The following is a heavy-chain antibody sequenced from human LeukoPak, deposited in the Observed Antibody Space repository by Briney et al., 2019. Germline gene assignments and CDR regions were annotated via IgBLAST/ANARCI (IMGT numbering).Heavy chain of an antibody. D-gene: IGHD3-3*01. CDR3: ARDWRDYFDY. J-gene: IGHJ4*02. Sequence: GGSLRLSCAASGFTFSSYAMHWVCQAPGKGLEWVTFISYDGSNTYYADSVKGRFTISRDNSKNTLYLQMNSLRAEDTAVYYCARDWRDYFDYWGQGTLVTVSS. CDR1: GFTFSSYA. CDR2: ISYDGSNT. V-gene: IGHV3-30-3*01.